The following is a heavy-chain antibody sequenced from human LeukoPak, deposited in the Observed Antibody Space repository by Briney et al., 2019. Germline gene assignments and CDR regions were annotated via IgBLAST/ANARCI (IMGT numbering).Heavy chain of an antibody. CDR1: GYTFTRYG. V-gene: IGHV1-18*01. J-gene: IGHJ4*02. Sequence: ASVKVSCKASGYTFTRYGISWVRQSPGQGLEWLGWISGYNGNTKYAQKLQGRVTMTTDTSTSTAYMELRSLRSDDTAVYYCARGYCDSSGYALAYWGQGTLVSVSS. CDR3: ARGYCDSSGYALAY. CDR2: ISGYNGNT. D-gene: IGHD3-22*01.